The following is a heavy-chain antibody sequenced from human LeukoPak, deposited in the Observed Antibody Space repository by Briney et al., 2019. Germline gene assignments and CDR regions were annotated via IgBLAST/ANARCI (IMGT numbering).Heavy chain of an antibody. CDR1: GFTFSSYA. CDR2: ISGSGDGT. CDR3: AKGGFIAVADDPFGY. J-gene: IGHJ4*02. V-gene: IGHV3-23*01. Sequence: GGSLRLSCTASGFTFSSYAMNWVRQAPGKGLEWVSGISGSGDGTYYADSVKGRFTISRDHSKNTLYLQMNSLRADDTAVYYCAKGGFIAVADDPFGYWGQGTLVTVSS. D-gene: IGHD6-19*01.